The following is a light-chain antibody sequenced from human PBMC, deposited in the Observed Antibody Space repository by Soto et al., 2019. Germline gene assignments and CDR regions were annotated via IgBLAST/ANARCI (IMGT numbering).Light chain of an antibody. CDR3: QQRSSWPIT. CDR1: QSVSSN. J-gene: IGKJ5*01. V-gene: IGKV3-11*01. CDR2: GAS. Sequence: EIVMTQSPATLSVSPGERATLSCRASQSVSSNLAWYQQKPGQAPRLLIYGASTRATGIPARFSGSGSGADFTLTIGTLEPEDFAVYYCQQRSSWPITFGQGTRLEIK.